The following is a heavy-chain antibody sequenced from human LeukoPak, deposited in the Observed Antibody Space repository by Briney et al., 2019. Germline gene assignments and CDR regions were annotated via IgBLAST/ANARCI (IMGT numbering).Heavy chain of an antibody. CDR1: GGSIGSYY. V-gene: IGHV4-59*01. D-gene: IGHD6-19*01. CDR3: ASFSSGWPFDY. CDR2: IYYSGST. J-gene: IGHJ4*02. Sequence: SETLSLTCTVSGGSIGSYYCSWVRQPPGKGLEWIGYIYYSGSTNYNPSLKSRVTISVDTSKNQFSLKLSSVTAADTAVYYCASFSSGWPFDYWGQGTLVTVSS.